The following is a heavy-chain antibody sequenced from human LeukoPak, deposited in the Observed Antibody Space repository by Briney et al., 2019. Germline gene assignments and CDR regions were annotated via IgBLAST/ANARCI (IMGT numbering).Heavy chain of an antibody. CDR1: GFTFSSYW. J-gene: IGHJ4*02. CDR3: ARDNGATGWLY. CDR2: TNQDGNEK. D-gene: IGHD6-19*01. Sequence: PGGSLRLYCAASGFTFSSYWMSWVRQARGKGLEWVANTNQDGNEKHYVDSVKGRFTISGDNATNSLYLQMNSLRAEDTALYYCARDNGATGWLYWGQGTLVTVSS. V-gene: IGHV3-7*05.